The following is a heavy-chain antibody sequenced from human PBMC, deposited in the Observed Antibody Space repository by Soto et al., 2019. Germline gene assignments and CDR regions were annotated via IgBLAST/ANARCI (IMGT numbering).Heavy chain of an antibody. D-gene: IGHD2-2*01. CDR3: AKAGIVGVPAALVFDY. CDR2: ISGSGGST. CDR1: GFTFSSYA. Sequence: PGGSLRLSCAASGFTFSSYAMSWVRQAPGKGLEWVSAISGSGGSTYYADSVKGRFTISKDNSKNTLYLQMNSLRAEDTAVYYCAKAGIVGVPAALVFDYWGQGTLVTVSS. V-gene: IGHV3-23*01. J-gene: IGHJ4*02.